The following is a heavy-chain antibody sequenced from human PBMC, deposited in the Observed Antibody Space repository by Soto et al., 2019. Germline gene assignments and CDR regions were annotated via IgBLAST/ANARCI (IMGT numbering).Heavy chain of an antibody. CDR1: GFTFSNAW. V-gene: IGHV3-15*01. Sequence: GGSLRLSCAASGFTFSNAWMSWVRQAPGKGLEWVGRIKSKTDGGTTDYAAPVKGRFTISRDDSKNTLYLQMNSLKTEDTAVYYCTTENCTNGVCPNIDYWGQGTLVTVSS. J-gene: IGHJ4*02. CDR2: IKSKTDGGTT. D-gene: IGHD2-8*01. CDR3: TTENCTNGVCPNIDY.